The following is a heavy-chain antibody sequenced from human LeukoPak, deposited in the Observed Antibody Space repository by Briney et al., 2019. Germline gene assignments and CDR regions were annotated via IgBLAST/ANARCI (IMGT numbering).Heavy chain of an antibody. V-gene: IGHV3-11*01. CDR3: AKASTIATTPGGMRAPFDC. J-gene: IGHJ4*02. D-gene: IGHD5-24*01. Sequence: GGSLRLSCAASEFTFSDYYMGWIRQAPGRGLEWVSYISYSGDTIYYADSVKGRFTVSRDNAKNSLYLQLNSLRAEDTAVYYCAKASTIATTPGGMRAPFDCWRQGTLVTVSS. CDR2: ISYSGDTI. CDR1: EFTFSDYY.